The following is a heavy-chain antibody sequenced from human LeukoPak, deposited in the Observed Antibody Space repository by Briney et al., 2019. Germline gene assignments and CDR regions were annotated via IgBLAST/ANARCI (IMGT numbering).Heavy chain of an antibody. CDR1: GGYIRSTSYY. D-gene: IGHD1-1*01. Sequence: PSETLSLTCTASGGYIRSTSYYWGWIRQPPGKGLEWIGSVYYSGTTDYNPSLKSRVTISVDTSKNQFSLKVTSVTAADTSVYYCAGHVDPTRTYNWFDPWGQGTLVTVSS. V-gene: IGHV4-39*01. CDR3: AGHVDPTRTYNWFDP. J-gene: IGHJ5*02. CDR2: VYYSGTT.